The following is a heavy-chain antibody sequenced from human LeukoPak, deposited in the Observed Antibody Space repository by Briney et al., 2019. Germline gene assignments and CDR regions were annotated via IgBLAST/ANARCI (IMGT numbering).Heavy chain of an antibody. CDR2: IKPDTGET. D-gene: IGHD2-2*01. CDR1: GYTFTDYF. Sequence: ASVRVSCKSSGYTFTDYFIFWVRQAPGQGLEWIGWIKPDTGETNFAQKFQGRATMTTDSSIDTAYMDMSRLRSDDTAFYYCSREGPCDTTSCPQDHWGQGTLVTVSS. V-gene: IGHV1-2*02. CDR3: SREGPCDTTSCPQDH. J-gene: IGHJ4*02.